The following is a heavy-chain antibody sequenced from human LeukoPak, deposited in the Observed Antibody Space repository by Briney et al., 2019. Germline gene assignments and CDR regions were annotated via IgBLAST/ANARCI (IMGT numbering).Heavy chain of an antibody. J-gene: IGHJ3*02. CDR2: ISGSGGST. CDR1: GFTFSSYA. Sequence: GGSLRLSCAASGFTFSSYAMSWVRQAPGKGLEWVSAISGSGGSTYYADSVKGRFTISRDNSKNTLYLQMNSLRAEDTAVYYCAKDQGLRFLEWPQVDAFDIWGQGTMVTVSS. D-gene: IGHD3-3*01. CDR3: AKDQGLRFLEWPQVDAFDI. V-gene: IGHV3-23*01.